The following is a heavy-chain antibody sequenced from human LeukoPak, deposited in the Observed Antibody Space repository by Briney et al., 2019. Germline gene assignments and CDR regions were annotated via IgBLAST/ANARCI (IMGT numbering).Heavy chain of an antibody. Sequence: GASVKLSCKASEYTFTSYYMNWGRQAPGQGLEWMRWISGSNGNTNYAQKLQGRVTMTTDTSTSTTYMELRSLRSDDAAVYYCAKFLAYSSRGGNAFDIWGQGTMVTVSS. CDR1: EYTFTSYY. CDR2: ISGSNGNT. CDR3: AKFLAYSSRGGNAFDI. J-gene: IGHJ3*02. V-gene: IGHV1-18*04. D-gene: IGHD6-13*01.